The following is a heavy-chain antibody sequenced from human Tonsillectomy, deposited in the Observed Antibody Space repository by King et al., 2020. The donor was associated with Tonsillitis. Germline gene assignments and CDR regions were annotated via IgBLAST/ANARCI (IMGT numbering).Heavy chain of an antibody. CDR2: IIPILDIV. Sequence: QLVQSGAEVKKPGSSVTVSCRTSGGSFSDYPISWVRQAPGRGLEWMGRIIPILDIVNYAQRFQDKVTITADKSTSTAYMEASSLRSEDTAVYYCARARRSTSGGDFEYWGQGTLVTVSS. D-gene: IGHD2/OR15-2a*01. CDR3: ARARRSTSGGDFEY. CDR1: GGSFSDYP. J-gene: IGHJ4*02. V-gene: IGHV1-69*09.